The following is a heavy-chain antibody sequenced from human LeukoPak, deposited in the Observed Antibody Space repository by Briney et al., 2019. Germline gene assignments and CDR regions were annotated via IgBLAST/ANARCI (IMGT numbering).Heavy chain of an antibody. CDR3: ARGAAAGTWPYYYYYMDV. J-gene: IGHJ6*03. V-gene: IGHV3-53*01. D-gene: IGHD6-13*01. CDR2: IYSGGST. CDR1: GFTVSSNY. Sequence: TGGSLRLSCAASGFTVSSNYMSWVRQAPGKGLEWVSVIYSGGSTYYADSVEGRFTISRDNSKNTLYLQMNSLRAEDTAVYYCARGAAAGTWPYYYYYMDVWGKGTTVTISS.